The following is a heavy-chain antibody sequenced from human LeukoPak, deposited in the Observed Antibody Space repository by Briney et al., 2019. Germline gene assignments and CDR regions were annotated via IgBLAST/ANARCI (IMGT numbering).Heavy chain of an antibody. CDR2: ISSSSSYI. CDR3: ARDLLIGDYHFDY. J-gene: IGHJ4*02. D-gene: IGHD4-17*01. CDR1: GFTFSSYS. V-gene: IGHV3-21*01. Sequence: GGSLRLSCAASGFTFSSYSMNWVRQAPGKGLEWVSSISSSSSYIYYADSVKGRFTISRDNAKNSLYLQMNSLRAEDTAVYYCARDLLIGDYHFDYWRQGTLVTVSS.